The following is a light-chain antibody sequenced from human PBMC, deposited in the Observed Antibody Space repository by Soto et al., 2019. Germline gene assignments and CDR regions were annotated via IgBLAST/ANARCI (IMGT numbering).Light chain of an antibody. CDR1: QSISSS. V-gene: IGKV1-39*01. CDR3: KQSYNTPFT. CDR2: AAS. J-gene: IGKJ5*01. Sequence: DLQMTQSPSSLSASVGDRVTITCRASQSISSSLNWYQQKPGKAPKLLIYAASSLQSGVPSRFSGSVSGTDFTLTISSPQPEDFATYYCKQSYNTPFTFGQGTRLETK.